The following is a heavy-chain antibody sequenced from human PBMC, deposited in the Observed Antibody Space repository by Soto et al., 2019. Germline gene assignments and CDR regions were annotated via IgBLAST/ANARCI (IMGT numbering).Heavy chain of an antibody. V-gene: IGHV5-51*01. J-gene: IGHJ3*02. CDR3: AKSVLQWLANDALDI. CDR1: GYSFTNYW. Sequence: GESLKISCKGSGYSFTNYWIGWVRQMPGKGLEWMGIIYPGDSETRYSPSFQGQVTISVDKSISTTYLQWSSLKASDTAVYYCAKSVLQWLANDALDIWGQGTMVTVSS. D-gene: IGHD6-19*01. CDR2: IYPGDSET.